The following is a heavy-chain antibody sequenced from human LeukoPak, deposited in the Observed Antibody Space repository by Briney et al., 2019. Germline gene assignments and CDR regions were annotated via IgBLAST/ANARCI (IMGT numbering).Heavy chain of an antibody. CDR3: ARDPWIRAFDY. J-gene: IGHJ4*02. D-gene: IGHD5-18*01. V-gene: IGHV3-7*01. CDR1: GFTFSSYW. Sequence: GGSLRLSCAVSGFTFSSYWMNWVRQAPGEGLEWVANIKQDGSEKYYVDSVKGRFTISRDNAKNSLYLQMNSLRAEDTAVYYCARDPWIRAFDYWGQGTLVTVSS. CDR2: IKQDGSEK.